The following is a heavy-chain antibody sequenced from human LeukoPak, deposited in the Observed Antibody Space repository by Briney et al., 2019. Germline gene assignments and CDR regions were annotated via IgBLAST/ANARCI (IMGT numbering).Heavy chain of an antibody. Sequence: GGSLRLSCAASGFTFSDYYMSRIRQAPGKGLEWVSYISSSGSTIYYADSVKGRFTISRDNAKNSLYLQMNSLRAEDTAVYYCARDGAPDAHCSSSSCAIRWGQGTLVTVSS. CDR2: ISSSGSTI. CDR3: ARDGAPDAHCSSSSCAIR. J-gene: IGHJ4*02. V-gene: IGHV3-11*04. CDR1: GFTFSDYY. D-gene: IGHD2-2*01.